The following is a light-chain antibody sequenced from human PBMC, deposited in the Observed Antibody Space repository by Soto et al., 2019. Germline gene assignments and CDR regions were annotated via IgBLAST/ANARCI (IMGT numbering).Light chain of an antibody. CDR1: QSVTTF. J-gene: IGKJ4*01. CDR2: DVS. CDR3: QQRINWPLT. V-gene: IGKV3-11*01. Sequence: EIVLTQSPVTLSLSPGERATLSCRASQSVTTFLAWYQQKPGQAPRLFIYDVSNRATGIPARFSGSGSGTDFTLTISSLEPEDFAVYYCQQRINWPLTFGGGTKVEIK.